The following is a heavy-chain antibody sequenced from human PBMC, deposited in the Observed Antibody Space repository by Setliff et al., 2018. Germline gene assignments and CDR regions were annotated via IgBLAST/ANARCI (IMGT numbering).Heavy chain of an antibody. V-gene: IGHV1-2*02. Sequence: ASVKVSCKASGYIFTSYGFSWVRQAPGQGLEWMGWINPNSGGTEYAQKFQGRVTMTRDTSISTVYMELSSLRSDDTAVYYCARAGQLDYFQHWGQGTLVTVSS. CDR3: ARAGQLDYFQH. D-gene: IGHD6-13*01. CDR1: GYIFTSYG. CDR2: INPNSGGT. J-gene: IGHJ1*01.